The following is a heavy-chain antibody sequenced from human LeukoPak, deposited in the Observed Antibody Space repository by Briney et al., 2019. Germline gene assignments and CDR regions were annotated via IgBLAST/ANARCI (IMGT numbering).Heavy chain of an antibody. CDR2: INPNSGGT. Sequence: ASVKVSCKASGYTFTGYYMHWVRQAPGQGLEWMGWINPNSGGTNYAQKFQGRVTMTRDTSISTAYMELSRLRSDDTAVYYCAREPVLAGDYYYGMDVWGQGTTVTVSS. CDR3: AREPVLAGDYYYGMDV. J-gene: IGHJ6*02. CDR1: GYTFTGYY. V-gene: IGHV1-2*02. D-gene: IGHD1-14*01.